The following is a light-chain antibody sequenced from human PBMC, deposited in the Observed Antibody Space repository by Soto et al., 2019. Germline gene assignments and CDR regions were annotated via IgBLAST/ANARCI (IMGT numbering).Light chain of an antibody. Sequence: QSVLTQPASVSGSPGQSITISCTGTSSDGGGYNYVSWYQQHPAKAPKLIIYEVSNRPSEISNRFSGSKSGNTASLTISGLQAEDEADYYCSSYTSGSTYVFGTGTKVTVL. CDR1: SSDGGGYNY. CDR2: EVS. V-gene: IGLV2-14*01. CDR3: SSYTSGSTYV. J-gene: IGLJ1*01.